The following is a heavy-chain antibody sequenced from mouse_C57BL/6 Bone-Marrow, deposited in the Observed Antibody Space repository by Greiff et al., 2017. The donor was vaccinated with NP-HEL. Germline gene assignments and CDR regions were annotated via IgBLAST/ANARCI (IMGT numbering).Heavy chain of an antibody. J-gene: IGHJ3*01. Sequence: QVQLKQSGAELARPGASVKMSCKASGYTFTSYSMHWVKQRPGQGLEWIGYITPSSGYTKYNQKFKDKATLTADKSSRTAYMQLSSLTSEDAAVYYCARGDNGGSYTGFAYWGQGTLVTVSA. CDR1: GYTFTSYS. CDR3: ARGDNGGSYTGFAY. V-gene: IGHV1-4*01. CDR2: ITPSSGYT. D-gene: IGHD1-1*02.